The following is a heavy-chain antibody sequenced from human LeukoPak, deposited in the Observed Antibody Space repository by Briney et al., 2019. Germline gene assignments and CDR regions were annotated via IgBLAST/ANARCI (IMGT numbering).Heavy chain of an antibody. Sequence: ASVKVSCKASGYTFTSYGISWVRQAPGQGLEWMGWISAYNGNTNYAQKLQGRVTMTTDTSTSTAYMELRSLRSDDTAVYYCAIGQEVGATGEDLSHPWGQGTLVTVSS. D-gene: IGHD1-26*01. CDR3: AIGQEVGATGEDLSHP. J-gene: IGHJ5*02. V-gene: IGHV1-18*01. CDR2: ISAYNGNT. CDR1: GYTFTSYG.